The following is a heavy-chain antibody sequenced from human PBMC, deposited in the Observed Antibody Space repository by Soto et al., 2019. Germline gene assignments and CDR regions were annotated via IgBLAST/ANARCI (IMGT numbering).Heavy chain of an antibody. D-gene: IGHD2-2*01. V-gene: IGHV4-59*01. CDR3: AREKGCSSTSCYASVLDY. Sequence: SETLSLTCTVSGGSISSYYWSWIRQPPGKGLEWIGYIYYSGSTNYNPSLKSRVTISVDMSKNQFSLKLSSVTAADTAVYYCAREKGCSSTSCYASVLDYWGQGTLVTVSS. J-gene: IGHJ4*02. CDR2: IYYSGST. CDR1: GGSISSYY.